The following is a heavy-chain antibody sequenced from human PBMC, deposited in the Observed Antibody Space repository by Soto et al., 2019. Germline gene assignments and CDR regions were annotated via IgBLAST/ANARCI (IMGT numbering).Heavy chain of an antibody. D-gene: IGHD1-1*01. CDR1: GYAFTTYG. Sequence: QVHLVQSGAEVKKPGASVKVSCKGSGYAFTTYGITWVRQAPGQGLEWMGWISAHNGNTNYAQKRQGRITVTRDTSTSTAYMELRSLRSDDTAVYYCARGRYGDYWGQGALVTVSS. CDR2: ISAHNGNT. CDR3: ARGRYGDY. J-gene: IGHJ4*02. V-gene: IGHV1-18*01.